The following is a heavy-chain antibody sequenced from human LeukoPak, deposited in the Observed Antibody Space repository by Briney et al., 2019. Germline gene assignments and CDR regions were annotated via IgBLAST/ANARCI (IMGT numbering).Heavy chain of an antibody. V-gene: IGHV4-59*01. CDR1: GGSIISYY. CDR3: ARDSSTVTTRHFDY. D-gene: IGHD4-17*01. Sequence: SETLSLTCTVSGGSIISYYWTWIRQPPGKGLEWIGYIYYSGSTNYNPSLKSRVTISVDTSKNQFSLKLNSVTAADTAVYYCARDSSTVTTRHFDYWGQGTLVTVSS. CDR2: IYYSGST. J-gene: IGHJ4*02.